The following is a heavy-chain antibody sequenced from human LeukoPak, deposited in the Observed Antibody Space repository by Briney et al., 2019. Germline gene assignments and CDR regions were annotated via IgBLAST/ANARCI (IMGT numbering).Heavy chain of an antibody. CDR2: IIPIFGTA. CDR1: GGTFSSHA. Sequence: SVKVSCKASGGTFSSHAISWVRQAPGQGLEWMGGIIPIFGTANYAQKFQGRVTITADESTSTAYMELSSLRSEDTAVYYCARLRAIRGYSYPSYFDYWGQGTLVTVSS. V-gene: IGHV1-69*13. CDR3: ARLRAIRGYSYPSYFDY. D-gene: IGHD5-18*01. J-gene: IGHJ4*02.